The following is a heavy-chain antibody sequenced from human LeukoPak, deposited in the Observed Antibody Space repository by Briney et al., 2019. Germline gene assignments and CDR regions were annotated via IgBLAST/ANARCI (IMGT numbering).Heavy chain of an antibody. V-gene: IGHV3-30*18. D-gene: IGHD3-22*01. J-gene: IGHJ5*02. Sequence: PGGSLRLSCAASGFTFSSYGMHWVRQAPGKGLGWVAVISYDGSNKYYADSVKGRFTISRDNSKNTLYLQMNSLRAEDTAVYYCAKDSSSGYYSGWPSSWGQGTLVTVSS. CDR1: GFTFSSYG. CDR2: ISYDGSNK. CDR3: AKDSSSGYYSGWPSS.